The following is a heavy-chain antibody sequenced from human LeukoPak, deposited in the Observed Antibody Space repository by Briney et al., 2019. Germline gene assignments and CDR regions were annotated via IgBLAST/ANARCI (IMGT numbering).Heavy chain of an antibody. D-gene: IGHD2-8*01. CDR3: ARVYLERLTAGYFDH. CDR2: INSDGSST. J-gene: IGHJ4*02. Sequence: GGSLRLSCAASGFTFSNFWMHWVRQAPGKGLVWVSRINSDGSSTTYADSVKGRFTISRDNAKNTLYLQMNSLRDDDSAAYFCARVYLERLTAGYFDHWGQGTQVTVSP. V-gene: IGHV3-74*01. CDR1: GFTFSNFW.